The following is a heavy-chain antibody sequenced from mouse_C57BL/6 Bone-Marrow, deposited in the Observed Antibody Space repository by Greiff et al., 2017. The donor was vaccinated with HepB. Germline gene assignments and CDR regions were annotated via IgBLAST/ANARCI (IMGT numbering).Heavy chain of an antibody. CDR1: GYTFTSYG. V-gene: IGHV1-81*01. D-gene: IGHD2-1*01. Sequence: VKLQQSGAELARPGASVKLSCKASGYTFTSYGISWVKQRTGQGLEWIGEIYPRSGNNYYNEKFKGKATLTADKSSSTAYMELRSLTSEDSAVYFCARSKGNYNAMDYWGQGTSVTVSS. CDR2: IYPRSGNN. CDR3: ARSKGNYNAMDY. J-gene: IGHJ4*01.